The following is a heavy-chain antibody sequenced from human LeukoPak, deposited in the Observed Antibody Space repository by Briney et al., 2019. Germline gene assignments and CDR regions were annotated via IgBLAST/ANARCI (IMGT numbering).Heavy chain of an antibody. V-gene: IGHV4-30-4*01. D-gene: IGHD2-2*01. J-gene: IGHJ4*02. Sequence: SETLSLTCSVSGGYISSGDHYWPWIRQPPGGGLEWMGFITLYSDTTSYNPSLKSRLMISIDTSKNQFSLTLTSVTAADTAVYFCARGFGYDFADYWGQGILVTVSS. CDR2: ITLYSDTT. CDR1: GGYISSGDHY. CDR3: ARGFGYDFADY.